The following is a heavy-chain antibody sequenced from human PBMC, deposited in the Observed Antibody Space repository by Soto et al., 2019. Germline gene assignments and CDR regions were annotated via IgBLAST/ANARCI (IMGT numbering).Heavy chain of an antibody. CDR3: TTRLPDIVVVPAAMAAFDI. CDR1: GFTFSNAW. CDR2: IKSKTDGGTT. V-gene: IGHV3-15*01. J-gene: IGHJ3*02. D-gene: IGHD2-2*01. Sequence: GGSLRLSCAASGFTFSNAWMSWVRQAPGKGLEWVGRIKSKTDGGTTDYAAPVKGRFTISRDDSKNTLYLQMNSLKTEDTAVYYCTTRLPDIVVVPAAMAAFDIWGKGTMGTVSS.